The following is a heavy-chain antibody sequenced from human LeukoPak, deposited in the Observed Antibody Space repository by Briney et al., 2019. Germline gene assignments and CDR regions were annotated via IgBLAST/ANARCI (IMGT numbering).Heavy chain of an antibody. Sequence: GGSLRLSCEASDFTFSRYRMNWVRQAPGAGLEWVASGINGTKFTFYADSVKGRFTISRDNSKNTLYLQMNSLRAEDTAVYYCAKDRDTYGRGPFDYWGQGTLVTVSS. V-gene: IGHV3-21*04. CDR3: AKDRDTYGRGPFDY. CDR1: DFTFSRYR. J-gene: IGHJ4*02. CDR2: GINGTKFT. D-gene: IGHD5-18*01.